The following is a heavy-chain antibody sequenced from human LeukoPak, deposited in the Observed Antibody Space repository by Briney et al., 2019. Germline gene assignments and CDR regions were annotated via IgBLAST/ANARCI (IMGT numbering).Heavy chain of an antibody. CDR1: GIPFSSYW. V-gene: IGHV5-51*01. CDR3: ARTYGDSLRDY. D-gene: IGHD4-17*01. J-gene: IGHJ4*02. CDR2: IYPGDSDT. Sequence: GESLKISCKGSGIPFSSYWIGWVRQMPGKGLEWMGIIYPGDSDTRYSPSFQGQVTISDDKSISTAYLQCGRLKASDTAIYYCARTYGDSLRDYWGQGTLITVSS.